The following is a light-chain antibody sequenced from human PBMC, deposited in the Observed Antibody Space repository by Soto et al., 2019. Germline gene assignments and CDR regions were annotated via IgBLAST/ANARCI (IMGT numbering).Light chain of an antibody. J-gene: IGKJ1*01. V-gene: IGKV1-5*03. CDR1: QSISRL. CDR2: KAS. CDR3: QQYTNTNNPWM. Sequence: DIQMTQSPSTLSASVGDRVTITCRASQSISRLLAWYQQKPGKAPNLLIYKASSLESGVPSRFSGSGSGTEFTLIISGLQPDDSATYYCQQYTNTNNPWMFGQGTKVDIK.